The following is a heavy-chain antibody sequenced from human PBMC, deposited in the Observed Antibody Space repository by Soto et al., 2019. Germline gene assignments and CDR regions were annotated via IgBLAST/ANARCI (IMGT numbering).Heavy chain of an antibody. CDR2: IYYSGST. CDR1: GGSISSYY. J-gene: IGHJ4*02. D-gene: IGHD3-9*01. V-gene: IGHV4-59*01. CDR3: ARGHILRYFDWPPYFDY. Sequence: SETLSLTCTVSGGSISSYYWSWIRQPPGKGLEWIGYIYYSGSTNYNPSLKSRVTISVDTSKNQFSLKLSSVTAADTAVYYCARGHILRYFDWPPYFDYWGQGTLVTVSS.